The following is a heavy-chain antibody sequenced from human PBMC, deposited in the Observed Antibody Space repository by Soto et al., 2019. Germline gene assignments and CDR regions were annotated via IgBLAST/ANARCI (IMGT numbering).Heavy chain of an antibody. D-gene: IGHD6-6*01. V-gene: IGHV4-31*03. Sequence: SETLSLTCTVSGGSISSGGYYWSWIRQHPGKGLEWIGYIYYSGSTYYNPSLKSRVTISVDTSKNQFSLKLSSVTAADTAVYYCARSFKADRPGSRWYFDLWGRGTLVTVSS. CDR3: ARSFKADRPGSRWYFDL. CDR2: IYYSGST. CDR1: GGSISSGGYY. J-gene: IGHJ2*01.